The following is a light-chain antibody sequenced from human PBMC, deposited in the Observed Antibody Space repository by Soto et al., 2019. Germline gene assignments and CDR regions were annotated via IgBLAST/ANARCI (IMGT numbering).Light chain of an antibody. J-gene: IGLJ1*01. CDR3: CSYAGTSTFYV. Sequence: QSVLTQPASVSGSPGQSITISCTGTSSDVGSYNLVSWYQQHPGKAPKLMIYEGSKRPSGVSNRFSGSKSGNTASLTISGLQAEDEAGYYCCSYAGTSTFYVFGTGTKVTVL. V-gene: IGLV2-23*03. CDR2: EGS. CDR1: SSDVGSYNL.